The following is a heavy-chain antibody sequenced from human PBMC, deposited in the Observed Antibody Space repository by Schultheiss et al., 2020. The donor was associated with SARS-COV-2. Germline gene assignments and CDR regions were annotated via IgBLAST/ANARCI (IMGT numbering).Heavy chain of an antibody. J-gene: IGHJ4*02. D-gene: IGHD3-16*01. CDR3: ARVVIWDENIYDY. CDR1: GFTFDDYA. Sequence: GGSLRLSCAASGFTFDDYAMHWVRQAPGKGLEWVSGISWNSGSIGYADSVKGRFTISRDNAKNSLYLQMNSLRAEDTALYYCARVVIWDENIYDYWGQGTLVTVSS. V-gene: IGHV3-9*01. CDR2: ISWNSGSI.